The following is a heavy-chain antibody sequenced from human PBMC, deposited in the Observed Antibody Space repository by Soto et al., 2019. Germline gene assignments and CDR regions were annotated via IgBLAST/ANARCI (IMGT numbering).Heavy chain of an antibody. V-gene: IGHV3-23*01. CDR1: GFTFNIYA. Sequence: EVPLLESGGGLVQPGGSLRLSCAASGFTFNIYAMSWVRQAPGKGLEWVSAISGSGGGTYYADSVEGRFTIARDNSNNRLYRLMGSLSADDTGIYYCAKCGEDHSGRVARYFQHWAEGTLATVSS. J-gene: IGHJ1*01. D-gene: IGHD1-26*01. CDR2: ISGSGGGT. CDR3: AKCGEDHSGRVARYFQH.